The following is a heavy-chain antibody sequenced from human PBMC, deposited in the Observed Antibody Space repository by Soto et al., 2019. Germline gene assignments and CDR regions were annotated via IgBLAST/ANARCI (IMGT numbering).Heavy chain of an antibody. CDR1: GFSLSTSGVG. J-gene: IGHJ4*02. Sequence: SGPTLVNPTQTLTLTCTFSGFSLSTSGVGVGWIRQPPGKALEWLALIYWNDDKRYSPSLKSRLTITKDTSKNQVVLTMTNMDPVDTATYYCAHGRGKGSTAGVVDYWGQGTLVTVSS. CDR3: AHGRGKGSTAGVVDY. V-gene: IGHV2-5*01. CDR2: IYWNDDK. D-gene: IGHD3-10*01.